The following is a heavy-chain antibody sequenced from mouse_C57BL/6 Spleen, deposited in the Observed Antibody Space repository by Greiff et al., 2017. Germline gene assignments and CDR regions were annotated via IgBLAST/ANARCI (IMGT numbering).Heavy chain of an antibody. J-gene: IGHJ4*01. CDR2: IDPSDSET. CDR1: GYTFTSYW. CDR3: AREAVYYGSSYGGAMDY. V-gene: IGHV1-52*01. D-gene: IGHD1-1*01. Sequence: VQLQQPGAELVRPGSSVKLSCKASGYTFTSYWMHWVKQRPIQGLEWIGNIDPSDSETHYNQKFKDKATLTVDKSSSTAYMQLSSLTSEDSAVSYCAREAVYYGSSYGGAMDYWGQGTSVTVSS.